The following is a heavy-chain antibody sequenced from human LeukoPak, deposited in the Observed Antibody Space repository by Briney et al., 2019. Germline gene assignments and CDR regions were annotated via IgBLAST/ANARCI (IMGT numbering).Heavy chain of an antibody. D-gene: IGHD3-22*01. J-gene: IGHJ4*02. CDR1: GGSISSYY. V-gene: IGHV3-11*04. CDR3: ARDVYDSSGYYFGN. CDR2: ISSSGSTI. Sequence: LSLTCTVSGGSISSYYWSWIRQAPGKGLEWVSYISSSGSTIYYADSVKGRFTISRDNAKNSLYLQMNSLRAEDTAVYYCARDVYDSSGYYFGNWGQGTLVTVSS.